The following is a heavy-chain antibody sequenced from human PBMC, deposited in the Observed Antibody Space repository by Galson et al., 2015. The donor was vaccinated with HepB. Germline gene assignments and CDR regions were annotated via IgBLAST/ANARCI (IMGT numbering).Heavy chain of an antibody. CDR3: ATPTGGNSAYYYYGMDV. J-gene: IGHJ6*02. CDR2: ISGSGGST. V-gene: IGHV3-23*01. CDR1: GFTFSSYA. Sequence: SLRLSCAASGFTFSSYAMSWVRQAPGKGLEWVSAISGSGGSTYYADSVKGRFTISRDNSKNTLYLQMNSLRAEDTAVYYCATPTGGNSAYYYYGMDVWGQGTTVTVSS. D-gene: IGHD4-23*01.